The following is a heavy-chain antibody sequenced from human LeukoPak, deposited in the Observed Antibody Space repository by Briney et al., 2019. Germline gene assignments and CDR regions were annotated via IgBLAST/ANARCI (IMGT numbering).Heavy chain of an antibody. CDR2: IHYSGST. CDR1: GGSLSSSSYY. Sequence: PSETLSLTCTVSGGSLSSSSYYWGWLRQPPGTGLEWVGSIHYSGSTYYNPSLKSRVTISVDTSKNQFSLKLSSVTAADTAVYYCARLEGIQLWLYYYMDVWGKGTTVTVSS. J-gene: IGHJ6*03. D-gene: IGHD5-18*01. CDR3: ARLEGIQLWLYYYMDV. V-gene: IGHV4-39*01.